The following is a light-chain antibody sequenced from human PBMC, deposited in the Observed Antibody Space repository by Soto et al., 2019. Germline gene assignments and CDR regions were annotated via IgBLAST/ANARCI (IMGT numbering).Light chain of an antibody. Sequence: QAVVTQEPSLSVSPGGTGTLTCGLSSGSVSTSHYASWHQQTPGQAPRSLIYSTDTRSSGVPDRFSGSILGNKAALTITGAQADDECDYYCVLYMGRGISVFGGGTKLTVL. J-gene: IGLJ3*02. CDR1: SGSVSTSHY. V-gene: IGLV8-61*01. CDR3: VLYMGRGISV. CDR2: STD.